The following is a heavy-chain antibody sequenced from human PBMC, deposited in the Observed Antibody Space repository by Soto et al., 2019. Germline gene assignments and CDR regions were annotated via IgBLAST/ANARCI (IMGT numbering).Heavy chain of an antibody. D-gene: IGHD6-19*01. V-gene: IGHV4-59*01. CDR3: ASLGRSSGWYGTGAFDI. CDR2: IYYSGST. J-gene: IGHJ3*02. Sequence: SETLSLTCTVSGGSISSYYWIWIRQPPGKGLEWIGYIYYSGSTNYNPSLKSRVTISVDTSKNQFSLKLSSVTAADTAVYYCASLGRSSGWYGTGAFDIWGQGTMVTVSS. CDR1: GGSISSYY.